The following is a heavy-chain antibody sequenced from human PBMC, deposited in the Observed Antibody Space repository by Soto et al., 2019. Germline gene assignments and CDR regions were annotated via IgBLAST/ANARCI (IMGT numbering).Heavy chain of an antibody. D-gene: IGHD5-12*01. CDR2: VRGNGDPP. CDR3: VKSRGGNNFDFFD. V-gene: IGHV3-64D*06. J-gene: IGHJ4*02. CDR1: GFTFSSYA. Sequence: GGSLRLSCSASGFTFSSYAMHWVRQAPGKGLEYVSGVRGNGDPPFYADSMKGRFTISRDNSKNTLYLQMSSLSADDTAVYYCVKSRGGNNFDFFDWGQGALVTVSS.